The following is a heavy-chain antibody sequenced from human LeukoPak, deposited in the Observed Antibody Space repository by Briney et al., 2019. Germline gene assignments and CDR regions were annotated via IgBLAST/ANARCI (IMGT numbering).Heavy chain of an antibody. D-gene: IGHD1-26*01. V-gene: IGHV3-7*01. Sequence: PGGSLRLSCAASGFTFSSYWMSWVRQAPGKGLEWVANIKQDGSEKYYVDSVKGRFTISRDNAKNSLYLQMNSLRGEDTAVYYCARGGTASGVGATSRYYYYYMDVWGKGTTVTVSS. CDR1: GFTFSSYW. CDR2: IKQDGSEK. CDR3: ARGGTASGVGATSRYYYYYMDV. J-gene: IGHJ6*03.